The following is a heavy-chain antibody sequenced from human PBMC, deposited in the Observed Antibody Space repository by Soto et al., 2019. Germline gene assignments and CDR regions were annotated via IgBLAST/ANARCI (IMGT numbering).Heavy chain of an antibody. CDR1: GYSFTGYY. D-gene: IGHD3-3*01. V-gene: IGHV1-2*02. Sequence: QVQLVQSGAEVKKPGASVKVSCKSSGYSFTGYYIHWVRQAPGQGLEWMGWINPNSGGTNPAQKFQGRVTMTRDTSISTAYMELSSLRSDDTAVYYCARRFLETRDWFDPWGQGTLVTVSS. CDR3: ARRFLETRDWFDP. CDR2: INPNSGGT. J-gene: IGHJ5*02.